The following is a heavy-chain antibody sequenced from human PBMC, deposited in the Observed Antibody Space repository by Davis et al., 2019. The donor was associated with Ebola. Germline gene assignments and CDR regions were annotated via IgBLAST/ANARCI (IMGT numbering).Heavy chain of an antibody. D-gene: IGHD5-12*01. Sequence: PSETLSLTCAISGDSVSIKSAGWNWIRQSPSRGLEWLGRTYYNSKWFNDYAVSVKSRITINPDTSKNQFSLQLNSVTPEDTAVYFCARGWLRSPGFDYWGQGTLVTVSS. CDR1: GDSVSIKSAG. CDR3: ARGWLRSPGFDY. CDR2: TYYNSKWFN. V-gene: IGHV6-1*01. J-gene: IGHJ4*02.